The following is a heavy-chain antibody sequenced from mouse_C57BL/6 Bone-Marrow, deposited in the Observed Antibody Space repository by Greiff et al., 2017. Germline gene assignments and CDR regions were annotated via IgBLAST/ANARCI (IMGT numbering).Heavy chain of an antibody. CDR3: TTDALGPWYFDV. CDR1: GFAITDYL. Sequence: VQLQQSGAELVRPGTSVKVSCKASGFAITDYLIHWVKQRPGQGLEWIGVINPGGGGTEYTAKFKGKATLTADTSSSTDYMQLSSLTSEDSAVYYCTTDALGPWYFDVWGTGTTLTVSS. J-gene: IGHJ1*03. V-gene: IGHV1-54*01. D-gene: IGHD4-1*01. CDR2: INPGGGGT.